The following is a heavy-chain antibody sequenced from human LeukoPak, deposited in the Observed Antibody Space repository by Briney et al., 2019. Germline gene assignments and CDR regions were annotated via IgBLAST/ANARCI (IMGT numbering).Heavy chain of an antibody. Sequence: GGSLRLSCAASGFTFSNYDMHWVRQATGRGLEWVSSIGTAADTYYPGSVKGRFTISRENAKNSLYLQTNSLRAGDTAVYYCARGPIVGITETKGYFDYWGQGILVTVSS. V-gene: IGHV3-13*01. CDR1: GFTFSNYD. CDR3: ARGPIVGITETKGYFDY. CDR2: IGTAADT. D-gene: IGHD1-7*01. J-gene: IGHJ4*02.